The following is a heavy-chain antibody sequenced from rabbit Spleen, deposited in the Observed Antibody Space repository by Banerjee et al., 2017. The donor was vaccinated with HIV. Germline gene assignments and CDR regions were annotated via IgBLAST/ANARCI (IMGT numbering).Heavy chain of an antibody. CDR2: IYPDGSGST. J-gene: IGHJ4*01. CDR3: ARGSAAMTMVITGYYLNL. CDR1: GFSFSDRDV. D-gene: IGHD2-1*01. V-gene: IGHV1S45*01. Sequence: QEQLEESGGGLVKPEGSLTLTCKASGFSFSDRDVMCWVRQAPGKGLEWIGCIYPDGSGSTAYASWAKGRFTISKTSSTTVTLQMNSLTAADTATYFCARGSAAMTMVITGYYLNLWGPGTLVTVS.